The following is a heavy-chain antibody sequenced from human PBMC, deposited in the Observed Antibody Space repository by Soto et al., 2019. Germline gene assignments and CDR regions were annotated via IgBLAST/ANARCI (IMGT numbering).Heavy chain of an antibody. V-gene: IGHV4-34*01. J-gene: IGHJ3*02. Sequence: PSETLSLTCAGYGGSFSGDDWSWIRQPPGKGLEWIGEINHSGSTNYNPSLKSRVTISVDTSKNQFSLKLSSVTAADTPVYYCAIYCSGGRRSPGASRIRGPGTIVTV. CDR2: INHSGST. CDR1: GGSFSGDD. D-gene: IGHD2-15*01. CDR3: AIYCSGGRRSPGASRI.